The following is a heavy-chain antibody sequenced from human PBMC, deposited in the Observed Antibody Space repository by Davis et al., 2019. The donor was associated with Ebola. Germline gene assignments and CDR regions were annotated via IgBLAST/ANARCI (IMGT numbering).Heavy chain of an antibody. CDR3: ARDSLSREWLLNNWFDP. V-gene: IGHV1-2*02. Sequence: ASVKVSCKASGYTFTGYYMLCVRQAPGQGLEWRGWINTNSGGTNYAQKLQGRVTMTTDTSTSTAYMELRSLRSDDTAVYYCARDSLSREWLLNNWFDPWGQGTLVTVSS. CDR1: GYTFTGYY. J-gene: IGHJ5*02. CDR2: INTNSGGT. D-gene: IGHD3-3*01.